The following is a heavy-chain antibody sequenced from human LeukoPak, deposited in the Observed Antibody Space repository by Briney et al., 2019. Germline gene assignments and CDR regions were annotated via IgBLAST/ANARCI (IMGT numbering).Heavy chain of an antibody. V-gene: IGHV4-59*08. J-gene: IGHJ4*02. Sequence: PSETLFLTCTVSGDSISNYFWSWIRQPPGKELEYIGYIYYSGSTNYNPSLKSRVTISADTSKNQLSLKLNSVTAADTAVYYCARHVPYDSSDYTLTYWGQGTLVTVSS. CDR3: ARHVPYDSSDYTLTY. CDR2: IYYSGST. CDR1: GDSISNYF. D-gene: IGHD3-22*01.